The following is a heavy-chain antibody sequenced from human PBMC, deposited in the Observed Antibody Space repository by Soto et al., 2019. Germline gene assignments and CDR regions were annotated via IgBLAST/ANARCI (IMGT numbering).Heavy chain of an antibody. D-gene: IGHD3-10*01. J-gene: IGHJ4*02. CDR2: ISWNSGSI. V-gene: IGHV3-9*01. CDR3: AKELYGSGSYYNPSGFDY. Sequence: GGSLRLSCAASGFTFDDYAMHWVRQAPGKGLEWVSGISWNSGSIGYADSVKGRFTISRDNAKNSLYLQMNSLRAEDTALYYCAKELYGSGSYYNPSGFDYWGQGTRVTVSS. CDR1: GFTFDDYA.